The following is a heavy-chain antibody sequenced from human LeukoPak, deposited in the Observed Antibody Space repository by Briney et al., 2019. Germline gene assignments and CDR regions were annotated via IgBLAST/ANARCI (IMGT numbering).Heavy chain of an antibody. V-gene: IGHV1-8*02. Sequence: ASVKASCKASGYTFTSYYMHWVRQATGQGLEWMGWMKSNNGHTGYAQKFQGRVTMTRDTSISTAYMELSSLTFEDTAVYYCARGPPNWGMVGYWGQGTLVTVSS. D-gene: IGHD7-27*01. CDR1: GYTFTSYY. CDR3: ARGPPNWGMVGY. J-gene: IGHJ4*02. CDR2: MKSNNGHT.